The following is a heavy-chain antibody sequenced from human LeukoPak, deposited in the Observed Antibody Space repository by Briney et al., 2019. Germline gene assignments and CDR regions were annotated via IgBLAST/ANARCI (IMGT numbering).Heavy chain of an antibody. D-gene: IGHD3-22*01. CDR3: AREDYYSSSGYLIDY. V-gene: IGHV3-74*01. Sequence: GGSLRLSCAASGFTFSTYWMHWVRQTPGKGLVWVSRISSDGSSTSYADSVKGRFTISRDNAKNTLYLQMNGLRAEDTAVYYCAREDYYSSSGYLIDYWGQGTLVTVSS. CDR2: ISSDGSST. J-gene: IGHJ4*02. CDR1: GFTFSTYW.